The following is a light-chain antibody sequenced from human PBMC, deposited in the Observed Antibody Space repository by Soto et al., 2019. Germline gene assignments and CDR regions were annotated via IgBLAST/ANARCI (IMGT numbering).Light chain of an antibody. CDR2: EVS. Sequence: QSVLTQPASVSGSPGQSITISCTGTSSDVGSYNFVSWYQQHPGKVPKLMIYEVSYRPSWVSNRFSGSKSGNTAFLTISGLQAEDEADYYCSSYARSDTVVVFGGGTKLTVL. CDR1: SSDVGSYNF. V-gene: IGLV2-23*02. CDR3: SSYARSDTVVV. J-gene: IGLJ2*01.